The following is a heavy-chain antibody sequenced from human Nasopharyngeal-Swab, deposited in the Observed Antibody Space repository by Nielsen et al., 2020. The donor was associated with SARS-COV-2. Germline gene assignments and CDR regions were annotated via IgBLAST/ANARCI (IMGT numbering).Heavy chain of an antibody. CDR2: INSNRDGGTR. Sequence: GGSLRLSCAVSGSSFSRYSMSWVRQAPGKGLEWVGRINSNRDGGTRDYAAPVKGRFTISRDDSRNMLYLQSNSLKTEDTAVYYCTTARIEVADFDYWGQGTLVTVSS. D-gene: IGHD3-22*01. CDR1: GSSFSRYS. V-gene: IGHV3-15*01. J-gene: IGHJ4*02. CDR3: TTARIEVADFDY.